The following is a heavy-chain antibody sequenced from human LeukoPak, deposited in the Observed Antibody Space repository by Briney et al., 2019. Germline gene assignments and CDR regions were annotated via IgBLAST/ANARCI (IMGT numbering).Heavy chain of an antibody. D-gene: IGHD2-15*01. CDR1: GFTFSRLW. J-gene: IGHJ6*02. CDR2: MNEIGSAR. V-gene: IGHV3-7*01. Sequence: GGSLRLSCAASGFTFSRLWMAWVRQAPGKGLEWPSTMNEIGSARFYADSVRGRFTISRDNINDSAFLQMNSLRAEDTAVYYCAIVILGVSQYSAMDVWGQGTTVTVSS. CDR3: AIVILGVSQYSAMDV.